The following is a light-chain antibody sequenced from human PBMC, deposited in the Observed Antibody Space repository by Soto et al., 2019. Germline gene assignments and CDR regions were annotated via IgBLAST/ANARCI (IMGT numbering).Light chain of an antibody. J-gene: IGKJ1*01. CDR2: KAS. Sequence: DIQMTQSPSPLSGSVGDRVTITCRASQTISSWLAWYQQKPGKAPKLLIYKASTLKSGVPSRFSGSGSGTDFTLTISSLQSEDVAVYYCQQYNNWPWTFGQGTKVDIK. CDR1: QTISSW. CDR3: QQYNNWPWT. V-gene: IGKV1-5*03.